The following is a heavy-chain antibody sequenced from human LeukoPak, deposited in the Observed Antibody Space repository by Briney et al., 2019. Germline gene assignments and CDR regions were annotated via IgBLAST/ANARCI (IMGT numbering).Heavy chain of an antibody. CDR3: TRDRFYVWFDP. V-gene: IGHV3-49*03. J-gene: IGHJ5*02. Sequence: PGGSLRLSCTTSGFTFGTHTMHWFRQAPGKGLQWIGFIRSSGVTQYAASVKGRFTISIYDSNSIAHLQMNSLKTEDTAVYYCTRDRFYVWFDPWGQGTLVTVSS. CDR1: GFTFGTHT. D-gene: IGHD3-16*01. CDR2: IRSSGVT.